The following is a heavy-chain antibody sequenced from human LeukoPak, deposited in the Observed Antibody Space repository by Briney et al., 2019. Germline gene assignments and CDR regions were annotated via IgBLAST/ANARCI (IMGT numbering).Heavy chain of an antibody. CDR3: ARDYGDYGYYYYMDV. CDR1: GGSISSYY. J-gene: IGHJ6*03. D-gene: IGHD4-17*01. V-gene: IGHV4-4*07. Sequence: PSETLSLTCTVSGGSISSYYWSWIRQPAGKGLEWIGRIYTSGSTNYNPSLKSRVTMSVDTSKNQFSLKLSSVTAADTAVYYCARDYGDYGYYYYMDVWGKGTTVTVSS. CDR2: IYTSGST.